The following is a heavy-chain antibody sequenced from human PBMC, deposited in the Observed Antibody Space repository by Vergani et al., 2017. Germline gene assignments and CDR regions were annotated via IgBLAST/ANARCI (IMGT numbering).Heavy chain of an antibody. D-gene: IGHD3-22*01. V-gene: IGHV4-59*01. J-gene: IGHJ4*02. CDR2: IYYSGST. Sequence: QVQLPESGPGLVKPSETLSLTCPVSGGSISSYYWSWIRQPPGKGLEWIGYIYYSGSTNYNPSLKSRVTISVDTSKNQFSLKLSSVTAADTAVYYCARHWGQWLLGYWGQGTLVTVSS. CDR3: ARHWGQWLLGY. CDR1: GGSISSYY.